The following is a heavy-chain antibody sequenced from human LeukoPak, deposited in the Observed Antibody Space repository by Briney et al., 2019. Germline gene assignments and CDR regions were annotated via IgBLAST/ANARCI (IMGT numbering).Heavy chain of an antibody. D-gene: IGHD5/OR15-5a*01. CDR3: ARDLSSTANWEFDY. J-gene: IGHJ4*02. Sequence: GASVKVSCKASGYTFTAYFIHWVRQAPGQGLEWMGRINLDSGGTYYTQKFQGRITMTRDTPISTAYVELNGLTSDDTAVYYCARDLSSTANWEFDYWGQGTLVTVSS. V-gene: IGHV1-2*06. CDR2: INLDSGGT. CDR1: GYTFTAYF.